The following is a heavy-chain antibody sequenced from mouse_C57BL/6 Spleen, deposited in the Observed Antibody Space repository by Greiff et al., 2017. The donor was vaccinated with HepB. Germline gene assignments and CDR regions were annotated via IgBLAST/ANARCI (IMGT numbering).Heavy chain of an antibody. D-gene: IGHD4-1*01. CDR2: IYPGSGST. CDR1: GYTFTSYW. Sequence: VQRVESGAELVKPGASVKMSCKASGYTFTSYWITWVKQRPGQGLEWIGDIYPGSGSTNYNEKFKSKATLTVDTSSSTAYMQLSSLTSEDSAVYYCATTGTGFDYWGQGTTLTVSS. V-gene: IGHV1-55*01. CDR3: ATTGTGFDY. J-gene: IGHJ2*01.